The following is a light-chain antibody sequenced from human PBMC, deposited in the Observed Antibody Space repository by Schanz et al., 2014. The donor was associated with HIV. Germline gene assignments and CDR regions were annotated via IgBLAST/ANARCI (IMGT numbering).Light chain of an antibody. CDR1: SSDVGSYNL. Sequence: QSALTQPASVSGSPGQSITISCTGTSSDVGSYNLVSWYQLHPGKAPKFMIYDVSNRPSGVSNRFSGSKSGNTASLTISGLQAEDEADYYCSSYTSRATWVFGGGTKLTVL. J-gene: IGLJ3*02. V-gene: IGLV2-14*02. CDR2: DVS. CDR3: SSYTSRATWV.